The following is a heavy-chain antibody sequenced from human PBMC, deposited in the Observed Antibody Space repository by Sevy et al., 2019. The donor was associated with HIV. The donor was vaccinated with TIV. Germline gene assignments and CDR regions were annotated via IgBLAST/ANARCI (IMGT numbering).Heavy chain of an antibody. V-gene: IGHV3-53*01. CDR1: GFTVSSDY. Sequence: AGSLRLSCAASGFTVSSDYMSWVLQAPGKVLEWVSVIYSGGSTYYADSVKGRFTISRDNSKNTLYLQMNSLRAEDTAVYYCAAEATMIVVGFDIWGQGTMVTVSS. CDR3: AAEATMIVVGFDI. CDR2: IYSGGST. J-gene: IGHJ3*02. D-gene: IGHD3-22*01.